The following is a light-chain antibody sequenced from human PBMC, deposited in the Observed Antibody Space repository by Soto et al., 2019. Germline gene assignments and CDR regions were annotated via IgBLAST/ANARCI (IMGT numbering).Light chain of an antibody. CDR2: AAS. CDR1: QNIRTY. V-gene: IGKV1-39*01. J-gene: IGKJ2*01. CDR3: QQSDSTPYT. Sequence: DIQMTQSPSSLSASVGDRVTITCRASQNIRTYLDWYQQKPGRAPNLLIYAASTLQRRVPSRFSGSGSATDFTLTINSLQPEDFAANYYCQQSDSTPYTFGQGTKLDVK.